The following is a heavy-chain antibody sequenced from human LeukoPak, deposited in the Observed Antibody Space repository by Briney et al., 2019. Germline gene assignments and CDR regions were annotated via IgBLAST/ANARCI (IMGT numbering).Heavy chain of an antibody. CDR1: GFTFSSYE. Sequence: GGSLRPSCAASGFTFSSYEMNWVRQAPGKGLEWVSYISSSGSTIYYADSVKGRFTISRDNAKNSLYLQMNSLRAEDTAVYYCARDFFGGSYSPFGAFDIWGQGTMVTVSS. D-gene: IGHD1-26*01. CDR3: ARDFFGGSYSPFGAFDI. J-gene: IGHJ3*02. CDR2: ISSSGSTI. V-gene: IGHV3-48*03.